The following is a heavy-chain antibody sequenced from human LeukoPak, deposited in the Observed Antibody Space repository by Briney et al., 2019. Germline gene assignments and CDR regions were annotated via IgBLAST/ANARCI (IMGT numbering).Heavy chain of an antibody. J-gene: IGHJ2*01. V-gene: IGHV4-61*05. D-gene: IGHD3-22*01. Sequence: SETLSLTCTVSGGSISSSSYYWGWIRQPPGKGLEWIGYIYYSGSTNYNPSLKSRVTISVDTSKNQFSLKLSSVTAADTAVYYCARVGGYYDSSGRPRDWYFDLWGRGTLVTVSS. CDR2: IYYSGST. CDR3: ARVGGYYDSSGRPRDWYFDL. CDR1: GGSISSSSYY.